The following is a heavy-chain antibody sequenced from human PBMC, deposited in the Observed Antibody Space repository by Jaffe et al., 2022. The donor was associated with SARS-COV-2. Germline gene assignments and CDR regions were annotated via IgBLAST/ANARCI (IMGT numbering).Heavy chain of an antibody. J-gene: IGHJ1*01. Sequence: QVQLVESGGGVVQPGRSLRLSCAASGFTFSSYAMHWVRQAPGKGLEWVAVISYDGSNKYYADSVKGRFTISRDNSKNTLYLQMNSLRAEDTAVYYCARDSYSGSYLPNLYFQHWGQGTLVTVSS. CDR3: ARDSYSGSYLPNLYFQH. CDR2: ISYDGSNK. CDR1: GFTFSSYA. V-gene: IGHV3-30*04. D-gene: IGHD1-26*01.